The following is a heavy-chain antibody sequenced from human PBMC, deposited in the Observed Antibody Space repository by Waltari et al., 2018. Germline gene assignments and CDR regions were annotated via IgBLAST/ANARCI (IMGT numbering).Heavy chain of an antibody. Sequence: QVQLQESGPGLVRPSETLSLTCDVSGYFINTGFFWGWIRQPPGKGLGWIGNIYHDGTTYYNPSLKHRRMISLDSSKNQFSLRLNFVDVADTAVYYCARQTLGYCTSAACRRLETWGQGILVTVSS. CDR1: GYFINTGFF. J-gene: IGHJ5*02. D-gene: IGHD2-2*03. CDR2: IYHDGTT. CDR3: ARQTLGYCTSAACRRLET. V-gene: IGHV4-38-2*01.